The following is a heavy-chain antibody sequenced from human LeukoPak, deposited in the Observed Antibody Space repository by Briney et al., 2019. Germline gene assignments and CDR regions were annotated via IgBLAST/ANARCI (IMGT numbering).Heavy chain of an antibody. V-gene: IGHV1-18*01. Sequence: ASVKVSCKASGYTFTNYGINWVRQAPGQGLEWMGWISAYNGNTNYAQKFQDRVTMTTDTSTSIASMELRSLRSDDTAVYYCARDQASYDFWGGTRYAYGMDVWGQGTTVTVSS. CDR3: ARDQASYDFWGGTRYAYGMDV. J-gene: IGHJ6*02. CDR1: GYTFTNYG. D-gene: IGHD3-3*01. CDR2: ISAYNGNT.